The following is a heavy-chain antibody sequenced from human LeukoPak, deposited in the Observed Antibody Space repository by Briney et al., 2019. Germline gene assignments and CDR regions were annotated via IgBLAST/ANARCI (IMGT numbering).Heavy chain of an antibody. J-gene: IGHJ6*02. D-gene: IGHD1-7*01. CDR2: TVSEIDGGTT. V-gene: IGHV3-15*04. Sequence: GGSLRLSCAASGFTSNYAWMSWVRQVPGKGLEWVGQTVSEIDGGTTDYAAPVKGRFTISRDDSKSTLYLQMNSLKIEDTAVYYCTTDEDWNYARKDVWGQGATVIVSS. CDR3: TTDEDWNYARKDV. CDR1: GFTSNYAW.